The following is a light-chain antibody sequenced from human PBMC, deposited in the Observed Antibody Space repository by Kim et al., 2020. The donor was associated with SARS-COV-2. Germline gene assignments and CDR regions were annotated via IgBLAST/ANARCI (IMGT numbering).Light chain of an antibody. CDR2: EGS. CDR3: CSYAGSHTYV. Sequence: QSALTQPASVSGSPGQSITISCTGTISDLGSYNLVSWYQQHPGKAPKLILYEGSKWPSGVSNRFSGSKSGNTASLTISGLQAEDEADYYCCSYAGSHTYVFGTGTKVTVL. J-gene: IGLJ1*01. V-gene: IGLV2-23*01. CDR1: ISDLGSYNL.